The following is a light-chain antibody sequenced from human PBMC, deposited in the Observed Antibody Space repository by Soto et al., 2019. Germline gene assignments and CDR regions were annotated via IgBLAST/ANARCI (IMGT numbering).Light chain of an antibody. Sequence: DIQMTQSPSTLSASVGDRVTISCRASQSISSRLAWYQQKAGKAPKLLIYKASGLQSGVPSRFSGSGSGTEFTLIISSLQPDDFATYYCQQYARNPLNLGGGTKVDIK. CDR2: KAS. CDR3: QQYARNPLN. J-gene: IGKJ4*01. V-gene: IGKV1-5*03. CDR1: QSISSR.